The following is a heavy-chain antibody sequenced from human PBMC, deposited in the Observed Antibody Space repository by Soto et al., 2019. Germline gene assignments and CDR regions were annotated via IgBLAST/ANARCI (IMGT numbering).Heavy chain of an antibody. CDR2: INHSGST. CDR1: GGSFSGYY. CDR3: ARGYSPPTPFDY. V-gene: IGHV4-34*01. J-gene: IGHJ4*02. Sequence: QVQLQQWGAGLLKPSETLSLTCAVYGGSFSGYYWSWIRQPPGKGLEWIGEINHSGSTNYNPSLKRRVTISVDTSKNQYSLKLSSVTAADTAVYYCARGYSPPTPFDYWGQGTLVTVSS. D-gene: IGHD5-18*01.